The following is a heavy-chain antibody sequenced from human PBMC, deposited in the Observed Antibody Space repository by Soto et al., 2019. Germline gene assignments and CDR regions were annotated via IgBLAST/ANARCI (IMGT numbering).Heavy chain of an antibody. CDR1: GFNFGSYW. D-gene: IGHD3-10*01. CDR2: INEDGSEK. J-gene: IGHJ3*01. CDR3: ARDTSPLDYVARIYYDALDV. Sequence: PGGSLRLSCATSGFNFGSYWMTWIRQAPGKGLEWVANINEDGSEKRYVDSVKGRFTISRDNAKNALYVQMNSLRAEDTAVYYCARDTSPLDYVARIYYDALDVWGPGTMVTVSS. V-gene: IGHV3-7*04.